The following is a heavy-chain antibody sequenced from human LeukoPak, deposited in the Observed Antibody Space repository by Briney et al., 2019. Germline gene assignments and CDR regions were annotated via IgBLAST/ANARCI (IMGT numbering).Heavy chain of an antibody. CDR3: ARVDDILTGPFDY. J-gene: IGHJ4*02. CDR2: IHYSGST. CDR1: GGSVSSGSYY. D-gene: IGHD3-9*01. V-gene: IGHV4-61*01. Sequence: PSETLSLTCTVSGGSVSSGSYYWSWIRQPPGKGLEWIGYIHYSGSTNYNPSLKSRVTISVDTSKNQFSLKLSSVTAADTAVYYCARVDDILTGPFDYWGQGTLVTVSS.